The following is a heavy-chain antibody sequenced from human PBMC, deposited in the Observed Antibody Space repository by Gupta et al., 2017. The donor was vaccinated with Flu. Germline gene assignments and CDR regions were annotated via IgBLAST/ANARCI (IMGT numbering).Heavy chain of an antibody. J-gene: IGHJ6*02. Sequence: SLCAMSWVRQGPGKGLEWVSGISGSGGSTYYADSVKGQFTISRDNSKNTLYLQMNTLRAEDTAVYYCARDRGVASFYGMDVWGQGTTVTVSS. CDR1: SLCA. D-gene: IGHD3-10*01. CDR2: ISGSGGST. CDR3: ARDRGVASFYGMDV. V-gene: IGHV3-23*01.